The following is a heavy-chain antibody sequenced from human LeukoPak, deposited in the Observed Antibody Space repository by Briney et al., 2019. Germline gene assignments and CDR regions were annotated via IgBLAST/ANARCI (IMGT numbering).Heavy chain of an antibody. J-gene: IGHJ4*02. V-gene: IGHV3-23*01. D-gene: IGHD6-19*01. CDR2: ISGSGGST. CDR1: GFAFKNAW. Sequence: PGGSLRLSCAASGFAFKNAWMSWVRQAPGKGLEWVSAISGSGGSTYYADSVKGRFTISRDNSKNTLYLQMNSLRAEDTAVYYCAKKKVERAVAGEFDYWGQGTLVTVSS. CDR3: AKKKVERAVAGEFDY.